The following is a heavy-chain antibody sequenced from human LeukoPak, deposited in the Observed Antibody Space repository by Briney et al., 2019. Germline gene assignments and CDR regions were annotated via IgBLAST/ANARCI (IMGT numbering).Heavy chain of an antibody. CDR2: ISSSSSSI. Sequence: GGSLRLSCAASGFTFSSSNMDWVRQAPGKGLEWVSSISSSSSSIYYTDSVKGRFTISRDNAKNSLYLQMNSLRAEDTALYYCARDRHPRIAAAGTYGMDVWGQGTTVTVSS. D-gene: IGHD6-13*01. CDR3: ARDRHPRIAAAGTYGMDV. J-gene: IGHJ6*02. CDR1: GFTFSSSN. V-gene: IGHV3-21*04.